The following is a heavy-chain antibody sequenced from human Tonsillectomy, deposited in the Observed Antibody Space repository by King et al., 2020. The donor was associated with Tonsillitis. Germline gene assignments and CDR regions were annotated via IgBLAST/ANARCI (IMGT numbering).Heavy chain of an antibody. V-gene: IGHV4-34*01. CDR3: AILKGGAATQGSWFDP. Sequence: VQLQQWGAGLLKPSETLSLTCAVYGGSFSGYYWSWIRQPPGKGLEWIGEINHSGSTNYNPSLKSRVTISVDTSKNQFLLQLSSVTAADTAVYYCAILKGGAATQGSWFDPWGQGTLVTVSS. CDR1: GGSFSGYY. CDR2: INHSGST. J-gene: IGHJ5*02. D-gene: IGHD6-13*01.